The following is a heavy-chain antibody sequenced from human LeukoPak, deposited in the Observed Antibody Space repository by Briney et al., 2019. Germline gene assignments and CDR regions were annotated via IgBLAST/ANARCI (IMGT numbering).Heavy chain of an antibody. CDR2: IRSKANSYAT. CDR1: GFTFSGSA. D-gene: IGHD3-22*01. J-gene: IGHJ4*02. V-gene: IGHV3-73*01. Sequence: TGGSLRLSCAASGFTFSGSAMPWVRQASGKGLEWVGRIRSKANSYATAYAASVKGRFTISRDDSKNTAYLQMNSLKTEDTAVYYCTRAYYYYDSSGYAYWGQGTLVTVSS. CDR3: TRAYYYYDSSGYAY.